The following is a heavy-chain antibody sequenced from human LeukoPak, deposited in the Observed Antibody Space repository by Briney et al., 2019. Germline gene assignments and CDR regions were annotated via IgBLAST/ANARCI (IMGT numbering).Heavy chain of an antibody. CDR3: AKDRVEWLFSNYFDY. Sequence: PGGSLRLSCAASGFTFSNFGMHWVRQAPGKGLEWVAFIRYDGSNRYYADSVKGRFTISRDNSKNTLYLQMNSLRAEDTAVYYCAKDRVEWLFSNYFDYWGQGTLVTVSS. CDR2: IRYDGSNR. J-gene: IGHJ4*02. CDR1: GFTFSNFG. D-gene: IGHD3-3*01. V-gene: IGHV3-30*02.